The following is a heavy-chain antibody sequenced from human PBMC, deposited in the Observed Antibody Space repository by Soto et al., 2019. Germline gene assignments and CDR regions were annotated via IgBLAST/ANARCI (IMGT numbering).Heavy chain of an antibody. D-gene: IGHD6-6*01. J-gene: IGHJ6*02. Sequence: SVKVSCKASGYTFTGYFIHWVRQAPGQGLEWMGWINANSGGTNYAQQFQDRVTMTRDTSITTLYMELSRLISDDTAVYYGARDPWQLGDGMDVWGLGTTVTVSS. CDR2: INANSGGT. CDR1: GYTFTGYF. V-gene: IGHV1-2*02. CDR3: ARDPWQLGDGMDV.